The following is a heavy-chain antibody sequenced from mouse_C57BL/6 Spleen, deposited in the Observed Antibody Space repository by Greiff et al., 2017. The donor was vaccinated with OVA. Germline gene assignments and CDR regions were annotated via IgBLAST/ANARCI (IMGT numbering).Heavy chain of an antibody. CDR1: GYTFTSYG. V-gene: IGHV1-81*01. CDR3: ARYGGYYEYFDV. Sequence: QVQLQQSGAELARPGASVKLSCKASGYTFTSYGISWVKQRTGQGLEWIGEIYPRSGNTYYNEKFKGKATLTADKSSSTAYMELRSLTSEDSAVYFCARYGGYYEYFDVWGTGTTVTVSS. CDR2: IYPRSGNT. J-gene: IGHJ1*03. D-gene: IGHD2-3*01.